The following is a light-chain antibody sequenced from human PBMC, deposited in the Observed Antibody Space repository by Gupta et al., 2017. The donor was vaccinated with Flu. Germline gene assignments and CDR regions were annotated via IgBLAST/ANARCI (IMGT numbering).Light chain of an antibody. CDR2: LVS. V-gene: IGKV2-30*01. J-gene: IGKJ1*01. CDR1: KGLVRSGRSTY. CDR3: KQDNSCPFA. Sequence: TLVQAAFRASRTSKGLVRSGRSTYLHWFQHRPGQAPRCLIYLVSNRDTGVPERFSGSGSGTDFTLSISRLEAEDFGVYFCKQDNSCPFAFGQGTTVDIK.